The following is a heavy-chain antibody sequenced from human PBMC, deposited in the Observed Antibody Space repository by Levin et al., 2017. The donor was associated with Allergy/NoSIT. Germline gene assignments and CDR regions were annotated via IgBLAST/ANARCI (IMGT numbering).Heavy chain of an antibody. J-gene: IGHJ3*02. V-gene: IGHV3-72*01. D-gene: IGHD6-19*01. CDR1: GFTFTDHY. CDR2: TRNKANSYTT. Sequence: GGSLRLSCAASGFTFTDHYMDWVRQAPGKGLEWVGRTRNKANSYTTEYAASVKGRFTISRDDSKNSLYLQMNSLKTEDTAVYYCARVMAGTIGALDIWGQGTMVTVSS. CDR3: ARVMAGTIGALDI.